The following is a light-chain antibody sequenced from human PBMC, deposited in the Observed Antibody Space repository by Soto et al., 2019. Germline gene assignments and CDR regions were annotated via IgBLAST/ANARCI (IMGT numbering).Light chain of an antibody. V-gene: IGLV2-14*01. J-gene: IGLJ2*01. Sequence: QSVLTQPASVSGSPGQSITISCTGTSSDVGDYNYVSWYQQHPGKAPKLMIYNVSNRPSGVSNRFSGSKSGNMASLTISGLQAEDEADYYCSSYTRGSTLVVFGGGTKLTVL. CDR1: SSDVGDYNY. CDR3: SSYTRGSTLVV. CDR2: NVS.